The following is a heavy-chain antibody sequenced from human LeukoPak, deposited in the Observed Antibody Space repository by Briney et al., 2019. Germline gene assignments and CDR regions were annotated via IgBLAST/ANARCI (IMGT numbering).Heavy chain of an antibody. V-gene: IGHV3-20*04. J-gene: IGHJ4*02. CDR2: INWNGGST. CDR3: ATTMIRGGKFFDF. D-gene: IGHD3-10*01. CDR1: GFTFDDYG. Sequence: GGSLRLSCAASGFTFDDYGMSWVRQAPGKGLEWVSGINWNGGSTGYADSVKGRFTISRDNAKNTLYLQMNSLRAEDTAVYYCATTMIRGGKFFDFWGQGTLVTVSS.